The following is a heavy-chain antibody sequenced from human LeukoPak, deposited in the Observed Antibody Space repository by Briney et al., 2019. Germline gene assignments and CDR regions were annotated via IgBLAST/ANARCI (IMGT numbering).Heavy chain of an antibody. Sequence: PSETLSLTCTVSGGSISSPYWSWIRQPPGKGLEWIAYIYYGGSTNYNPSLKSRVTISVDTSKNQFSLKLSSVTAADTAVYYCAKFRSGWYYFDYWGQGTLVTVSS. V-gene: IGHV4-59*11. CDR1: GGSISSPY. CDR2: IYYGGST. D-gene: IGHD6-19*01. J-gene: IGHJ4*02. CDR3: AKFRSGWYYFDY.